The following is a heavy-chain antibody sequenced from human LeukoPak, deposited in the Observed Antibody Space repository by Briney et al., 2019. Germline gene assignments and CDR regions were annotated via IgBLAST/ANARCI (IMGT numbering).Heavy chain of an antibody. D-gene: IGHD3-9*01. CDR3: ARVFSGFDWIYYYYYYMDV. J-gene: IGHJ6*03. V-gene: IGHV4-38-2*01. CDR2: IYHSGST. CDR1: GYSISSGYY. Sequence: SETVSLTCAVSGYSISSGYYWGWIRQPPGKGLEWIGSIYHSGSTYHNPCLKTRVTISVDTSKNQFSLKLSSVTAADTAVYYCARVFSGFDWIYYYYYYMDVWGKGTAVTVSS.